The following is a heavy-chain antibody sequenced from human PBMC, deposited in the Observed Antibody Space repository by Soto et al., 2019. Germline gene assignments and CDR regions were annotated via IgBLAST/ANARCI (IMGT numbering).Heavy chain of an antibody. CDR1: GGSISSYY. D-gene: IGHD2-21*02. CDR2: IYYSVST. V-gene: IGHV4-59*01. J-gene: IGHJ6*02. Sequence: SETLSLTCTVSGGSISSYYWSWIRQPPGKGLEWIGYIYYSVSTNYNPSLKSRVTISVDTSKNQFSLKLSSVTAADTAVYYCARVYCGGDCYFNYYYYGMDVWGQGTTVTVSS. CDR3: ARVYCGGDCYFNYYYYGMDV.